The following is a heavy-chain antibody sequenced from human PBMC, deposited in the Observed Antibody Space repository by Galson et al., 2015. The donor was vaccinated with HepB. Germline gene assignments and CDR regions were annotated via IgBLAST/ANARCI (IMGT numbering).Heavy chain of an antibody. CDR3: AADLGYYDSSGYYHYYYGMDV. V-gene: IGHV1-58*01. J-gene: IGHJ6*02. Sequence: SVKVSCKASGFTFTSSAVQWVRQARGQRLEWIGWIVVGSGNTNYAQKFQERVTITRDMFTSTAYMELSSLRSEDTAVYYCAADLGYYDSSGYYHYYYGMDVWGQGTTVTVSS. CDR2: IVVGSGNT. D-gene: IGHD3-22*01. CDR1: GFTFTSSA.